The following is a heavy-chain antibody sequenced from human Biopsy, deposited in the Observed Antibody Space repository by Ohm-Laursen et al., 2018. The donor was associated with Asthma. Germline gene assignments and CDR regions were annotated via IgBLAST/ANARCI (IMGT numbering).Heavy chain of an antibody. Sequence: SLRLSCAASGFTFSSYGMHWVRQAPGKGLEWVAVIWYDGSNKYYADSVKGRFTISRDNSKNTLYLQMNSLRAEDTAVYYCARDWKGYCTGGVCYSDYWGQGTLVTVSS. D-gene: IGHD2-8*02. CDR1: GFTFSSYG. CDR2: IWYDGSNK. J-gene: IGHJ4*02. CDR3: ARDWKGYCTGGVCYSDY. V-gene: IGHV3-33*01.